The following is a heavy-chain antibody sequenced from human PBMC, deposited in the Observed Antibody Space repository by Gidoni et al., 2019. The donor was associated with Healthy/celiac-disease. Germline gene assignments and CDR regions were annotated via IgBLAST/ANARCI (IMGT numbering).Heavy chain of an antibody. CDR2: IYYSGST. CDR1: GGSLSSSSYY. V-gene: IGHV4-39*01. J-gene: IGHJ5*02. CDR3: ARHPIVVVPAAIVSWFDP. Sequence: QLQLQESGPGLVKPSGTLSLPCTVPGGSLSSSSYYWGCVRQPPGKGLELIGSIYYSGSTYYNPSLKSRVTISGDTSKNQFSLKLSSVTAADTAVYYCARHPIVVVPAAIVSWFDPWGQGTLVTVSS. D-gene: IGHD2-2*02.